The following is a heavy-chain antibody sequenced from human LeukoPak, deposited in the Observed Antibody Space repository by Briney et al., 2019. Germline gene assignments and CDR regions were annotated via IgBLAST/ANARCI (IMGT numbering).Heavy chain of an antibody. Sequence: ASVKVSCKASGYTFTSYYMHWVRQAPGHGLEWMGIINPSGGSPTYAQKFQGRVTMTRDTSTTTVYTELSSLRSEDTAVYYCARGGYTYGYLSDAFDIWGQGTMVTVCS. V-gene: IGHV1-46*01. D-gene: IGHD5-18*01. CDR2: INPSGGSP. J-gene: IGHJ3*02. CDR3: ARGGYTYGYLSDAFDI. CDR1: GYTFTSYY.